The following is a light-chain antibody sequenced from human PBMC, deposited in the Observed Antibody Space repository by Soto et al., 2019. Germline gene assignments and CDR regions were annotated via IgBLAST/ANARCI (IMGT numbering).Light chain of an antibody. J-gene: IGLJ3*02. Sequence: QPVLTKSSSASASLESSVKLTCTLSGGHSSYIIAWHQQQPGTAPRYLMQVESSGSYNKANGVPDRYSGSSSGADRHLTIAHLQVEDEADYCCGTWETETRVFGRGTKHTLL. CDR3: GTWETETRV. CDR1: GGHSSYI. V-gene: IGLV4-60*02. CDR2: VESSGSY.